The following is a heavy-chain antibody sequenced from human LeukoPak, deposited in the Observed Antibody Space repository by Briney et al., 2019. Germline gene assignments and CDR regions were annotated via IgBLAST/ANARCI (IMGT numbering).Heavy chain of an antibody. Sequence: ASVKVSCKASGYTFTGYYMHWVRQAPGQGLEWMGWINPNSGGTNYAQKFQGRVTMTRDTSISTAYMELSRLRSDDTAVYYCAGNIVVVPVASYRGWYFDLWGRGTLVTVSS. V-gene: IGHV1-2*02. D-gene: IGHD2-2*01. CDR2: INPNSGGT. J-gene: IGHJ2*01. CDR1: GYTFTGYY. CDR3: AGNIVVVPVASYRGWYFDL.